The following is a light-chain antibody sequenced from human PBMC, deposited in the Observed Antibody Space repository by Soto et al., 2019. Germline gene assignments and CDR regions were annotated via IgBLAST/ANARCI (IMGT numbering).Light chain of an antibody. CDR3: SSFTTSDSYV. J-gene: IGLJ1*01. CDR1: SSDVGAYNY. Sequence: SVLTQPASVSGAPGRSSAISCTETSSDVGAYNYVCWYQQHPGKAPKLLIYDVTNRPSGISDRFSGSKSGNTASLTISGLQAEDEADYYCSSFTTSDSYVFGSGTKVTV. V-gene: IGLV2-14*03. CDR2: DVT.